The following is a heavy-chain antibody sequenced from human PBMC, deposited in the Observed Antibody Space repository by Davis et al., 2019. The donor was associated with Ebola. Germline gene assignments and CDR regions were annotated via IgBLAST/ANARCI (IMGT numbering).Heavy chain of an antibody. CDR2: ISAYNGNT. J-gene: IGHJ5*02. Sequence: ASVKVSCKASGGTFSSYAISWVRQAPGQGLEWMGWISAYNGNTNYAQKLQGRVTMTTDTSTSTAYMELRSLRSDDTAVYYCAREQYNWNRWFDPWGQGTLVTVSS. CDR1: GGTFSSYA. CDR3: AREQYNWNRWFDP. V-gene: IGHV1-18*01. D-gene: IGHD1-1*01.